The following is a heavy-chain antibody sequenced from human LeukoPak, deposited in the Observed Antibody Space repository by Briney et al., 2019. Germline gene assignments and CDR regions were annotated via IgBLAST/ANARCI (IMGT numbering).Heavy chain of an antibody. CDR1: GYTFTSYA. CDR2: INTNTGNP. J-gene: IGHJ5*02. D-gene: IGHD4-11*01. CDR3: ARVQDYSNYGWFDP. V-gene: IGHV7-4-1*02. Sequence: ASVKVSCKASGYTFTSYAMNWVRQAPGQGLEWMGWINTNTGNPTYAQGFTGRFVFSLDTSVSTAYQQISSLKAEDTAVYYCARVQDYSNYGWFDPWGQGTLVTVSS.